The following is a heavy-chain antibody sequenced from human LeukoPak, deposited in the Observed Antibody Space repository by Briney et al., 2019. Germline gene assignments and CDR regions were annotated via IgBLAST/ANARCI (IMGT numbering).Heavy chain of an antibody. Sequence: PGRSLRLSCAASGFTFDDYAMHWVRQAPGKGLEWVSGISWSSGSIGYADSVKGRFTISRDNAKNSLYLQMNSLRAEDTALYYCAKDIVNQWMSFRDWGQGTLVTVSS. V-gene: IGHV3-9*01. J-gene: IGHJ4*02. D-gene: IGHD5-12*01. CDR1: GFTFDDYA. CDR3: AKDIVNQWMSFRD. CDR2: ISWSSGSI.